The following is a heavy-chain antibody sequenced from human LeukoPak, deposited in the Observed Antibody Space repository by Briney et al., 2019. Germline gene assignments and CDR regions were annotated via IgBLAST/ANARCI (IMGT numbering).Heavy chain of an antibody. V-gene: IGHV4-31*03. D-gene: IGHD3-10*01. CDR1: GGSISSGGYY. J-gene: IGHJ3*02. Sequence: PSETRSLTCTVSGGSISSGGYYWSWIRQHPGKGLEWIGYIYYSGSTYYNPSLKSRVTISVDTSKNQFSLKLSSVTAADTAVYYCARSPMVAPGAFDIWGQGTMVTVSS. CDR2: IYYSGST. CDR3: ARSPMVAPGAFDI.